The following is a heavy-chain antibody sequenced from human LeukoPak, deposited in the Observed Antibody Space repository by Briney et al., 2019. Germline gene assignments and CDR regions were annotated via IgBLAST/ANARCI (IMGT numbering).Heavy chain of an antibody. V-gene: IGHV4-34*12. CDR1: GVSFSGYY. D-gene: IGHD3-16*01. Sequence: SETLSLTCAVYGVSFSGYYWSWIRQPPGKGLEWIGEIIRSGSTNYNPSLKSRVTISVDTSKNQFSLKLSSVTAADTAVYYCARARGSRDPYDYWGQGTLVTVSS. CDR2: IIRSGST. J-gene: IGHJ4*02. CDR3: ARARGSRDPYDY.